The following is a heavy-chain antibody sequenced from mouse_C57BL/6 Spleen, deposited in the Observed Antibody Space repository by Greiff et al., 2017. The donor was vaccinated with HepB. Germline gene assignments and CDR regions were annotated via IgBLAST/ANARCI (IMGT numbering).Heavy chain of an antibody. V-gene: IGHV14-1*01. Sequence: VQLKESGAELVRPGASVKLSCTASGFNIKDYYMHWVKQRPEQGLEWIGRIDPEDGDTEYAPKFQGKATMTADTSSNTAYLQLSSLTSEDTAVYYCTTEGVWGLLPWFAYWGQGTLVTVSA. D-gene: IGHD2-3*01. CDR3: TTEGVWGLLPWFAY. CDR1: GFNIKDYY. CDR2: IDPEDGDT. J-gene: IGHJ3*01.